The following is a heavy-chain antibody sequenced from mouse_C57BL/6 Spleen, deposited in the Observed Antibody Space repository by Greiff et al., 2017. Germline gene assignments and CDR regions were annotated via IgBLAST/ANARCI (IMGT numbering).Heavy chain of an antibody. V-gene: IGHV1-82*01. D-gene: IGHD4-1*01. CDR1: GYAFSSSW. CDR2: IYPGDGDT. J-gene: IGHJ2*01. Sequence: VQLQQSGPELVKPGASVKISCKASGYAFSSSWMNWVKQRPGKGLEWIGRIYPGDGDTNYNGKFKGKATLTADKSSSTAYMQLSSLTSEDSAVYFCARETGTEYYFDYWGQGTTLTVSS. CDR3: ARETGTEYYFDY.